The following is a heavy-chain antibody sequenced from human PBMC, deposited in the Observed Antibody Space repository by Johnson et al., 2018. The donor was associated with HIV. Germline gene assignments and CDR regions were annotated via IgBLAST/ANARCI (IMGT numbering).Heavy chain of an antibody. CDR2: MSYDGTKE. CDR1: GFTFSRYA. J-gene: IGHJ3*02. Sequence: QVQLVESGGGVVQPGRSLRLSCAASGFTFSRYAMHWVRQAPGKGLEWVAVMSYDGTKEYYADSVKGRFTISRDNSKNTLYLQMNSLRAEDTAVYYCAKVAQGVDDAFDIWGQGTMVTVSS. CDR3: AKVAQGVDDAFDI. V-gene: IGHV3-30-3*02. D-gene: IGHD3-10*01.